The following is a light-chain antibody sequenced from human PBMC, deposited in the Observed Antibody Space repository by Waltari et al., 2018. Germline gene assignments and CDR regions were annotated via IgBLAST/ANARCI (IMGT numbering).Light chain of an antibody. Sequence: IVMTQSPVSLSVTPGEPAPIPCRSSQSLMHSNGYNYVDWHVQKPGQSPQLLIYVASKRASGVPDRFSGSGSGTDFTLKISRVEAEDVGVYYCMQTRETPQTFGQGTKVEIK. CDR3: MQTRETPQT. J-gene: IGKJ1*01. V-gene: IGKV2-28*01. CDR1: QSLMHSNGYNY. CDR2: VAS.